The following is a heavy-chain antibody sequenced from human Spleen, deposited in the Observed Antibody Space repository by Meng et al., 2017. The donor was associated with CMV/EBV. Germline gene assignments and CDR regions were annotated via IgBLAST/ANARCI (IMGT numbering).Heavy chain of an antibody. J-gene: IGHJ4*02. CDR1: GGSISSSNW. CDR2: IYHSGST. Sequence: ENLSLTSAVSGGSISSSNWWSWVRQPPGKGLEWIGEIYHSGSTNYNPSLKSRVTISVDKSKNQFSLKLSSVTAADTAVYYCARTSSSWTVQGLDYWGQGTLVTVSS. V-gene: IGHV4-4*02. D-gene: IGHD6-13*01. CDR3: ARTSSSWTVQGLDY.